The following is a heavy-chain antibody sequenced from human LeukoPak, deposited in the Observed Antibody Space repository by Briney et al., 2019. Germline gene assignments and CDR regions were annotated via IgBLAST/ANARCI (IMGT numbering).Heavy chain of an antibody. CDR3: ARGYCSSTSCYPGAFDI. D-gene: IGHD2-2*01. J-gene: IGHJ3*02. CDR2: IIPIFGTA. CDR1: GGTFSSYA. V-gene: IGHV1-69*05. Sequence: SVKVSCKASGGTFSSYAISWVRQAPGQGLEWMGGIIPIFGTANYAQKFQGRVTITTDESTSTSYMELSSLRSEDTAVYYCARGYCSSTSCYPGAFDIWGQGTMVTVSS.